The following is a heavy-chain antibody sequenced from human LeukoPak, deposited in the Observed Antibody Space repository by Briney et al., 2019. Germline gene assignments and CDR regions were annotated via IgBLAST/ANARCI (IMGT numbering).Heavy chain of an antibody. CDR1: GFTFRSYG. CDR2: TNKDGSEK. D-gene: IGHD1-1*01. J-gene: IGHJ1*01. V-gene: IGHV3-7*03. CDR3: VRDGNDGLNDWEY. Sequence: PGGSLRLSCAASGFTFRSYGMHWVRQAPGKGLEWVANTNKDGSEKWYVDSVKGRFTISRDNAKNSLYLQMNSLKAGDTALYYCVRDGNDGLNDWEYWGQGALVTVSS.